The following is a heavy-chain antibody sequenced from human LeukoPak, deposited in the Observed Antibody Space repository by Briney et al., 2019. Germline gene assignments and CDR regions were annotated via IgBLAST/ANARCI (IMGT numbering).Heavy chain of an antibody. V-gene: IGHV4-34*01. CDR2: IDNRGST. CDR3: ARDSDSGFQ. D-gene: IGHD3-10*01. CDR1: GGSFNFYF. J-gene: IGHJ1*01. Sequence: PSETLSLTCTVSGGSFNFYFWHWIRQPPGKGLEWIGEIDNRGSTSYTPSLRGRVIVSVDTSRNDVSLKLTSVNAADTAVYYCARDSDSGFQWGQGTLVTVSS.